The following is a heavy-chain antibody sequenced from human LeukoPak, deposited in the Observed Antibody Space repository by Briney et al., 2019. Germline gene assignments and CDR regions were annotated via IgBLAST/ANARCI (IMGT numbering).Heavy chain of an antibody. CDR1: GFTLSSYA. CDR3: AKIGTQWLVPGGAFDI. J-gene: IGHJ3*02. Sequence: PGGSLRLSCAASGFTLSSYAMSWVRQAPGKGLEWVSAISGSGGSTYYADSVKGRFTISRDNSKNTLYLQMNSLRAEDTAVYYCAKIGTQWLVPGGAFDIWGQGTMVTVSS. CDR2: ISGSGGST. D-gene: IGHD6-19*01. V-gene: IGHV3-23*01.